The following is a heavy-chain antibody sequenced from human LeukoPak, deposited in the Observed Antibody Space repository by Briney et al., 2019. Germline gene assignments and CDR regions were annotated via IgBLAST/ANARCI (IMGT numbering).Heavy chain of an antibody. CDR1: GGSTSSSNW. CDR3: ARGVGYSSSYFDY. V-gene: IGHV4-4*02. D-gene: IGHD6-13*01. Sequence: SETLSLTCAVSGGSTSSSNWWSWVRQPPGKGLEWIGEIYHSGSTNYNPSLKSRVTISVDKSKNQFSLKLSSVTAADTAVYYCARGVGYSSSYFDYWGQGTLVTVSS. J-gene: IGHJ4*02. CDR2: IYHSGST.